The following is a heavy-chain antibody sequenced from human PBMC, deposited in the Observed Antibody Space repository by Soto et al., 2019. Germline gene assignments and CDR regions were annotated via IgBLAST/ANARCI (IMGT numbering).Heavy chain of an antibody. Sequence: PGQGLEWMGWINPNSGGTNCAQKFQGWVTMTRDTSISTAYMELSRLRSDDTAVYYCARERVTSPGFDYWGQGTLVTVSS. J-gene: IGHJ4*02. CDR3: ARERVTSPGFDY. D-gene: IGHD2-21*02. V-gene: IGHV1-2*04. CDR2: INPNSGGT.